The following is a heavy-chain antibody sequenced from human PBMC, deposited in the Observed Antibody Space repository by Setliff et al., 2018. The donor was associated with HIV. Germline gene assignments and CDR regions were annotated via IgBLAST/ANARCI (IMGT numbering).Heavy chain of an antibody. D-gene: IGHD3-10*01. CDR1: GYAFTSQF. CDR3: ATLDYYGSQTYNLALHY. CDR2: IIPIFGTA. V-gene: IGHV1-69*05. J-gene: IGHJ4*02. Sequence: SVKVSCKASGYAFTSQFMHWVRQAPGQGLEWMGGIIPIFGTANYAQKFQGRVTITTDESTSTAYMELSSLRSEDTAMYYCATLDYYGSQTYNLALHYWGQGTLVTVSS.